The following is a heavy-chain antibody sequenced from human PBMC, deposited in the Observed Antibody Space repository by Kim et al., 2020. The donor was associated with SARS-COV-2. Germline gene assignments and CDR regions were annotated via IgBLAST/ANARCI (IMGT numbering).Heavy chain of an antibody. CDR3: ARVIPRITIFGVAPEGMDV. V-gene: IGHV3-48*03. CDR2: ISSSGSTI. J-gene: IGHJ6*02. Sequence: GGSLRLSCAASGFTFSSYEMNWVRQAPGKGLEWVSYISSSGSTIYYADSVKGRFTISRDNAKNSLYLQMNSLRAEDTAVYYCARVIPRITIFGVAPEGMDVWGQGTTATVS. D-gene: IGHD3-3*01. CDR1: GFTFSSYE.